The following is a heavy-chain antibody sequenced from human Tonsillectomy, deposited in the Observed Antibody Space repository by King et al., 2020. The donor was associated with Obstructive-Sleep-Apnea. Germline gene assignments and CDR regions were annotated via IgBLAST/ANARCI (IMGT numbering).Heavy chain of an antibody. D-gene: IGHD4-23*01. V-gene: IGHV4-4*02. CDR3: ARGSSVLTPPRWFDP. CDR1: GGSISSSNW. J-gene: IGHJ5*02. Sequence: PLQESGPGLVKPSGTLSLTCAVSGGSISSSNWWGWVRQPPGKGLEWIGEIYHSGSTNYNPSLKSRVTISVDKSKNQFSLKLSSVTAADTAVYYCARGSSVLTPPRWFDPWGQGTLVTVSS. CDR2: IYHSGST.